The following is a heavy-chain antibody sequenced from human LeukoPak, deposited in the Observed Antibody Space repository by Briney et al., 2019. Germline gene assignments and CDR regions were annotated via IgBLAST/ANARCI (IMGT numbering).Heavy chain of an antibody. V-gene: IGHV1-18*01. J-gene: IGHJ4*02. D-gene: IGHD5-12*01. CDR3: ARDPTNTSGYYAYFDY. CDR1: GYTFRNYG. Sequence: ASVKGSCKASGYTFRNYGITWVRQAPGQGLEWMGWISAYNGDTHYAQSLQGRVTMTTDTSTSTAYMELRSLRSDDTAVYYCARDPTNTSGYYAYFDYWGQGTLVTVSS. CDR2: ISAYNGDT.